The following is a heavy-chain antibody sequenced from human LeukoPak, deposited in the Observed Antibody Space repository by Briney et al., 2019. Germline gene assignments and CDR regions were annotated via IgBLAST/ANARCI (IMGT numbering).Heavy chain of an antibody. CDR2: INHSGST. V-gene: IGHV4-34*01. Sequence: SETLSLTCAVYGGSFSGYYWSWIRQPPGKGLEWTGEINHSGSTNYNPSLKSRVTISVDTSKNQFSLKLSSVTAADTAVYYCARRSYYDFWSGYRPAYYMDVWGKGTTVTVSS. CDR1: GGSFSGYY. J-gene: IGHJ6*03. D-gene: IGHD3-3*01. CDR3: ARRSYYDFWSGYRPAYYMDV.